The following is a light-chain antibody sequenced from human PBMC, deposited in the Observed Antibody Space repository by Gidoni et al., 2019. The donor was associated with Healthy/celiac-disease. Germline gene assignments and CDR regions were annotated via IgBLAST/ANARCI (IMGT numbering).Light chain of an antibody. J-gene: IGKJ1*01. CDR1: QGISND. V-gene: IGKV1-17*01. CDR2: AAS. CDR3: QQHNSYPWT. Sequence: DLQITLPPSSLSASVGDRVTITCRASQGISNDLGWYQQKPGKAPKRLIYAASSLQSGVPSRFSGSGSGTEFTLTISSLQPEDSATYYCQQHNSYPWTFGPGTKVEIK.